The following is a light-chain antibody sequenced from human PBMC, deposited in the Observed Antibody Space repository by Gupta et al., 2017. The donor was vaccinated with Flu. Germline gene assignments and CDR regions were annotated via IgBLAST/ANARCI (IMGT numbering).Light chain of an antibody. V-gene: IGKV4-1*01. CDR1: RSVLYNSNNKNY. CDR2: WAS. CDR3: HQYYAAASFT. J-gene: IGKJ1*01. Sequence: DIVMTKYPDSMAVSRGERATINCRSSRSVLYNSNNKNYLAWYQQKPGQPPPLLLYWASTRESGVPARFIGSRSCTAFTLPIISLQPEDASVYYCHQYYAAASFTFGQGTKVEIK.